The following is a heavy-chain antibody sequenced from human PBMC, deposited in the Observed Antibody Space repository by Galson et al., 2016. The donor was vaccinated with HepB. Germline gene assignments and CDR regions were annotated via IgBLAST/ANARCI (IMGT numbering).Heavy chain of an antibody. CDR1: GGSISSNNYY. CDR3: SRLRDYGNLDY. D-gene: IGHD4-17*01. J-gene: IGHJ4*02. V-gene: IGHV4-39*01. Sequence: SETLSLTCTVSGGSISSNNYYWGWIRQPPGKGLEWLGTMYYTGSTYYNASLKSRVTISVDTSKNQFTLRLSSVTAADTAAYYCSRLRDYGNLDYWGQGTLVTVSS. CDR2: MYYTGST.